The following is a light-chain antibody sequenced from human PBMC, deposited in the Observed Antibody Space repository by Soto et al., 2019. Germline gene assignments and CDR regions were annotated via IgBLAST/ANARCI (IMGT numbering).Light chain of an antibody. J-gene: IGKJ1*01. Sequence: DIQMTQSPSSRSASVGDRVTITGRESQNLITYLNWYQQNPGKAPKLLIYTASTLQSGVPSRFSGSGSGTDFTLTISSLQPEDFATYYCQQSYNTPWTFGQGTKVEIK. CDR3: QQSYNTPWT. CDR2: TAS. CDR1: QNLITY. V-gene: IGKV1-39*01.